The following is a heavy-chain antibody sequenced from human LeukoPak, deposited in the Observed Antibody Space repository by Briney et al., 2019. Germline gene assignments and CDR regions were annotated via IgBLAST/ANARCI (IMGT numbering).Heavy chain of an antibody. D-gene: IGHD1-26*01. V-gene: IGHV1-69*04. CDR2: ITPIIDVS. CDR3: ARVNLRGSQYNWFDP. CDR1: GYTFTSYD. Sequence: SVKVSCKASGYTFTSYDINWVRQAPGQGLEWMGKITPIIDVSKYAQKFQGRLTITADKSTATVYMELSGPKSEDTAVYYCARVNLRGSQYNWFDPWGQGTLVSVSS. J-gene: IGHJ5*02.